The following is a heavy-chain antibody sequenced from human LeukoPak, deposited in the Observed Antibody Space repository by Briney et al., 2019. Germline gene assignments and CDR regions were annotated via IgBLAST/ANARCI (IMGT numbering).Heavy chain of an antibody. CDR2: FSDSGGST. Sequence: PGGSLRLSCATFGFTFSSYAMSWVRQAPGKGLEWVSTFSDSGGSTYYADSVKGRFTISRDNSKNTLYLQMNSLRAEDTAVYYCAKGRSGDDYWGQGTLVTVSS. CDR1: GFTFSSYA. J-gene: IGHJ4*02. CDR3: AKGRSGDDY. D-gene: IGHD2-15*01. V-gene: IGHV3-23*01.